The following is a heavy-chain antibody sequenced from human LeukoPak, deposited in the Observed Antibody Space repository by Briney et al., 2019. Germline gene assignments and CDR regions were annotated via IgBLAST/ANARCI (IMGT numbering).Heavy chain of an antibody. V-gene: IGHV3-23*01. Sequence: PGGSLRLSCAASGFTFSSYAMTWVRQAPGKGLECVSAISGSGGTTYYADSVKGRFTITRDNSKNTLYLQMSSLRAEDRAVYYCAKGALEWSYYFDYRGQGTLVTVSS. D-gene: IGHD3-3*01. CDR2: ISGSGGTT. CDR3: AKGALEWSYYFDY. J-gene: IGHJ4*02. CDR1: GFTFSSYA.